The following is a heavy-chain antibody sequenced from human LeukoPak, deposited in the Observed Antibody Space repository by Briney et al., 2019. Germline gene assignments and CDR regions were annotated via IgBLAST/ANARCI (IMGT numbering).Heavy chain of an antibody. CDR3: AKDLQGLAAVPGILDY. CDR1: GFTFSDFG. V-gene: IGHV3-30*02. Sequence: GGSLRLSCAASGFTFSDFGMEWVRQAPGKGLEWVAFIRHDGSNKYYADSVKGRFTISRDNSKNTLYLQVNSLRAEDTAVYYCAKDLQGLAAVPGILDYWGQGTLVTVSS. D-gene: IGHD6-13*01. CDR2: IRHDGSNK. J-gene: IGHJ4*02.